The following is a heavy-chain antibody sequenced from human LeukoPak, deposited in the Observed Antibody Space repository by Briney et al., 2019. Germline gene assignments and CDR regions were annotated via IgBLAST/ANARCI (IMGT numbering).Heavy chain of an antibody. CDR2: INPNTNGT. D-gene: IGHD2-2*01. J-gene: IGHJ5*02. CDR1: GYTFTGYF. Sequence: GASVKVSCKASGYTFTGYFIHWVGQAPGQGLEWMGWINPNTNGTNYAQKFQGRLTMTRDTSISTAYMELSRLRSDDTAVYYCARLEVGYCSSTSCYAIDPWGQGTLVTASS. CDR3: ARLEVGYCSSTSCYAIDP. V-gene: IGHV1-2*02.